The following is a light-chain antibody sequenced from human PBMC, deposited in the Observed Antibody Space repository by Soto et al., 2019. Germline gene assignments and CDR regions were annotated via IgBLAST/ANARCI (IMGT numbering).Light chain of an antibody. CDR1: QSVGSY. CDR2: DAS. CDR3: QQYNHWLTWT. V-gene: IGKV3-11*01. J-gene: IGKJ1*01. Sequence: EIVLIQSPATLSLSPGERATLSCRASQSVGSYLAWYQHKPGQAPRLLISDASNRATGIPARFSGSGSETDFTLTISSLEPEDSAVYYCQQYNHWLTWTFGQGTKVDIK.